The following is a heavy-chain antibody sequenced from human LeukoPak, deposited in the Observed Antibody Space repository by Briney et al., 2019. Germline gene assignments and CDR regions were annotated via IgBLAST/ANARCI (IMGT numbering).Heavy chain of an antibody. V-gene: IGHV4-30-2*01. D-gene: IGHD3-16*02. CDR1: GGSISSGGYS. CDR2: IYHSGST. CDR3: ARDIGRYGMDV. Sequence: SETLSLTCAVSGGSISSGGYSWSWIRQPPGKGLEWIGYIYHSGSTYYNPSLKSRVTISVDRSKNQFSLKLSSVTAADTVVYYCARDIGRYGMDVWGQGTTVTVSS. J-gene: IGHJ6*02.